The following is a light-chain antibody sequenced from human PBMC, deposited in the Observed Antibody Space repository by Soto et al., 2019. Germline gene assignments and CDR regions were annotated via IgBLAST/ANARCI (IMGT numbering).Light chain of an antibody. CDR1: SSDVGAYNF. CDR2: DVS. V-gene: IGLV2-11*01. Sequence: QSALTQPPSVSGSPGQSVTISCTGTSSDVGAYNFVSWYQQYPGKAPKLIIFDVSARPSGVPDRFSGSKSGNTASLTISGLLADDEADYYCCSYAGTYSPVLGGGTKLTVL. CDR3: CSYAGTYSPV. J-gene: IGLJ2*01.